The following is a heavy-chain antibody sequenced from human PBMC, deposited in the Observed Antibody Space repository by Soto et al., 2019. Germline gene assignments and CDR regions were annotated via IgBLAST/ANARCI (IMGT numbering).Heavy chain of an antibody. J-gene: IGHJ4*02. V-gene: IGHV4-30-2*01. CDR2: IYHSGST. Sequence: SQTLSLTSAVSGGSLGSVGYCCNWILQQAGKGLEWIGYIYHSGSTYYNPSLKSRVTISVDRSKNQFSLKLSSVTAADTALYYCTSSGYSYGIFFDYWGQGTLVTGSS. D-gene: IGHD5-18*01. CDR1: GGSLGSVGYC. CDR3: TSSGYSYGIFFDY.